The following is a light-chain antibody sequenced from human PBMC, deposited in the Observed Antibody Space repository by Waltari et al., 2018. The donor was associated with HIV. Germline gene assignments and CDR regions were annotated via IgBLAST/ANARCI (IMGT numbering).Light chain of an antibody. CDR3: QQYGTSPYT. CDR1: RSVSSNY. J-gene: IGKJ2*01. Sequence: NVLTQSPGTLSLSPGERATLSCRASRSVSSNYLTWYQQRPGQAPRLLIYAASTRATAIPDRFSGSGSGTDFTLTISRLEPEEFAVYYCQQYGTSPYTFGQGTKVEI. CDR2: AAS. V-gene: IGKV3-20*01.